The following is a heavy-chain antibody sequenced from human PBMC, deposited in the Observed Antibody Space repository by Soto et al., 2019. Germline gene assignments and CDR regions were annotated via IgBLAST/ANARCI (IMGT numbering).Heavy chain of an antibody. Sequence: EVQLVESGGGLVQPGGSLRLSCAASGFTFSSYDMHWVRQATGKGLEWVSAIATAGDTYYPGSVKGRFTISGENAKNSLYLQMNSLRAGDTAVYYCARASPARGVTTLGAFDIWGQETMVTVSS. J-gene: IGHJ3*02. D-gene: IGHD4-17*01. CDR3: ARASPARGVTTLGAFDI. CDR1: GFTFSSYD. V-gene: IGHV3-13*01. CDR2: IATAGDT.